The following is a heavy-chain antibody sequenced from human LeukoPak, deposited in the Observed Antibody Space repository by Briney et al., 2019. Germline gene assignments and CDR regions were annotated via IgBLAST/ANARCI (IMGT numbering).Heavy chain of an antibody. V-gene: IGHV3-53*01. CDR2: IYSGGST. CDR3: ARELYYDFWSGYPSYYYYMDV. D-gene: IGHD3-3*01. CDR1: GFTVSSNY. J-gene: IGHJ6*03. Sequence: GGSLRLSCAAPGFTVSSNYMSWVRQAPGKGLEWVSVIYSGGSTYYADSVKGRFTISRDNSKNTLYLQMNSLRAEDTAVYYCARELYYDFWSGYPSYYYYMDVWGKGTTVTVSS.